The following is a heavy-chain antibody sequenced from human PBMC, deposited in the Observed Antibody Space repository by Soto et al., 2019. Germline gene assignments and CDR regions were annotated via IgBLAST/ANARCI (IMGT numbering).Heavy chain of an antibody. CDR2: LYYSGST. CDR3: ARRNLAYYYGMDV. J-gene: IGHJ6*02. V-gene: IGHV4-39*01. CDR1: GGSISSSSYY. Sequence: SETLSLTCTVSGGSISSSSYYWGWIRQPPGKGLEWIGSLYYSGSTYYNPSLKSRVTISVDTSKNQFSLKLSSVTAADTAVYYCARRNLAYYYGMDVWGQGTTVTVSS.